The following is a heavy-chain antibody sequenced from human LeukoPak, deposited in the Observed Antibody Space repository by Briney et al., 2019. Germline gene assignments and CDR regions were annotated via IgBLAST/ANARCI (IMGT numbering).Heavy chain of an antibody. Sequence: GGFLRLSCAASGFTFNSYWMVWFRQAPGKGLVWVSCINPDGSWTLHADSVKGRFAISRDYARNTLYLQMNSLGVEDTAMYYCARYEQRPGVTASDPWSQGTLVTVSS. CDR3: ARYEQRPGVTASDP. J-gene: IGHJ5*02. CDR1: GFTFNSYW. D-gene: IGHD2-21*02. CDR2: INPDGSWT. V-gene: IGHV3-74*01.